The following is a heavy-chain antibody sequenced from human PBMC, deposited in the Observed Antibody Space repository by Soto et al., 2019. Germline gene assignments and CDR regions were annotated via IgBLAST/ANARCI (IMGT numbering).Heavy chain of an antibody. CDR1: VGSISSYY. CDR2: IYYSGST. J-gene: IGHJ4*02. D-gene: IGHD3-22*01. Sequence: SETLSLTCTFSVGSISSYYWSWIRQPPGKGLELIGYIYYSGSTNYNPSLKSRVTISVDTSKNQFSLKLSSVTAADTALYYCARTDYYASSGSFDYWGQGTMVTVSS. CDR3: ARTDYYASSGSFDY. V-gene: IGHV4-59*01.